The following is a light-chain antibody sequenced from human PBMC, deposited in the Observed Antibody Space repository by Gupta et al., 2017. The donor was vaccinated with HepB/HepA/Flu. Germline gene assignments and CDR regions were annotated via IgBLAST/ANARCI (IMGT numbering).Light chain of an antibody. V-gene: IGKV1-39*01. J-gene: IGKJ4*01. CDR1: QSISSY. CDR3: QQSYSTPRT. CDR2: AAS. Sequence: DIQMTPSPPSLSASVGDRVTITCRASQSISSYLNWYQQKPGKAPKLLIYAASSLQSGVPSRFSGSGSGTDFTLTISSLQPEDFATYYCQQSYSTPRTFGGGTKVEIK.